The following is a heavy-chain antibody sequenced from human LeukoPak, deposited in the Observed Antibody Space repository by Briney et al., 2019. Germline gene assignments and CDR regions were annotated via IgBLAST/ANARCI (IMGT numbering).Heavy chain of an antibody. CDR2: IRSDGRNK. CDR1: GFTFDSYS. D-gene: IGHD3-16*01. J-gene: IGHJ6*03. CDR3: AKLKINYYYYMDV. V-gene: IGHV3-30*02. Sequence: PGGSLRLSCVVSGFTFDSYSMNWVRQAPGQGLEWVAFIRSDGRNKYYADSVKGRLTISRDNTKNMLYLQMNSLRAEDTAVYYCAKLKINYYYYMDVWGKGTTVIVSS.